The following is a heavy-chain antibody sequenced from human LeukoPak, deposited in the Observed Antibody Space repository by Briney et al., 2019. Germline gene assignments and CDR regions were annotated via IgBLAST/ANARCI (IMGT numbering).Heavy chain of an antibody. Sequence: GGSLRLSCAASGFTFSSYRMNWVRQAPGKGLEWVSGINWNGGSTGYADSVKGRFTISRDNAKNSLYLQMNSLRAEDTALYYCARVGRGYSGYDKNDYYYYYMDVWGKGTTVTVSS. CDR2: INWNGGST. CDR1: GFTFSSYR. V-gene: IGHV3-20*04. J-gene: IGHJ6*03. CDR3: ARVGRGYSGYDKNDYYYYYMDV. D-gene: IGHD5-12*01.